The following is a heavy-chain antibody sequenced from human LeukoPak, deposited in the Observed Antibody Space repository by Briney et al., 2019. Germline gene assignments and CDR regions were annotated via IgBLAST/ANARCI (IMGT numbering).Heavy chain of an antibody. V-gene: IGHV3-7*01. J-gene: IGHJ5*02. CDR2: IKQDGSEK. Sequence: GGSLRLSCAASGFTFSSYWMSRVRQAPGKGLEWVANIKQDGSEKYYVDSVKGRFTISRDNAKNSLYLQMNSLRAEDTAVYYCAREGAQGWLRLTNWFDPWGQGTLVTVSS. CDR1: GFTFSSYW. CDR3: AREGAQGWLRLTNWFDP. D-gene: IGHD5-12*01.